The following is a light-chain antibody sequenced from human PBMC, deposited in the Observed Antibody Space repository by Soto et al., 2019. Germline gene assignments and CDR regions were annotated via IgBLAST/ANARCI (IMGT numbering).Light chain of an antibody. CDR3: AAGDDSPVV. CDR2: RNN. CDR1: SSNIGSNY. Sequence: QSVLTQPPSASGTPGQRVTISCSGSSSNIGSNYVYWYQQLPGTAPKLLIYRNNQRPSGVPDRFSGSKSGTSASLAISGLRYEDEADYYCAAGDDSPVVFGGGTKLTVL. J-gene: IGLJ2*01. V-gene: IGLV1-47*01.